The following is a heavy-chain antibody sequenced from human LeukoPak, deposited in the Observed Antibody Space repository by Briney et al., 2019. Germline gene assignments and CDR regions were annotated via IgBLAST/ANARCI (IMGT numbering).Heavy chain of an antibody. V-gene: IGHV3-23*01. CDR1: GFILTTYA. Sequence: GGSLRLSCAASGFILTTYAMGWVRQAPGKGLEWVSVINDRGDSTYYADSVKGRFTISRDSSKNTLYLQMNSLRGEDTAVYYCAKGRWGLTINNFDIWGQGTMVTVSS. CDR2: INDRGDST. J-gene: IGHJ3*02. CDR3: AKGRWGLTINNFDI. D-gene: IGHD3-9*01.